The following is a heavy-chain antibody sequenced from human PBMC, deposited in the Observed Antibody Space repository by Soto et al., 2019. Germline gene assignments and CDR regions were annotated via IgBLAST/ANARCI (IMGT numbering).Heavy chain of an antibody. CDR2: IYYSGST. CDR3: AREGAAPYYYYGMDV. J-gene: IGHJ6*02. D-gene: IGHD6-6*01. V-gene: IGHV4-31*03. CDR1: GGSISRGGYF. Sequence: QVQLQESGPGLVKPSQTLSLTCTVSGGSISRGGYFWSWIRQHPGKGLEWIGFIYYSGSTYYNPSLKSRVTISVDTSKNQFSLKLSSVTAADTAVYYCAREGAAPYYYYGMDVWGQGTTVTVS.